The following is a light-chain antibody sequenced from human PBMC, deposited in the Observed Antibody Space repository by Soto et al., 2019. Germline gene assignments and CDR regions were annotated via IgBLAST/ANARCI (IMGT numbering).Light chain of an antibody. CDR3: QQYDTYSYT. CDR2: GAS. J-gene: IGKJ2*01. V-gene: IGKV3-15*01. Sequence: EIVMTQSPATLSVSPGERATLSCRASQSVSSNLAWYQQKPGQAPRLLIYGASTRATGIPARFSGSGSGTEFTLTISSLQSEDFATYYCQQYDTYSYTFGQGTKVEIK. CDR1: QSVSSN.